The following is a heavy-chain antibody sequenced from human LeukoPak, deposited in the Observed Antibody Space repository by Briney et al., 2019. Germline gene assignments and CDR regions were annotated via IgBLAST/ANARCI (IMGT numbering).Heavy chain of an antibody. J-gene: IGHJ4*02. D-gene: IGHD3-22*01. CDR3: AREKESSGYFDH. V-gene: IGHV3-23*01. CDR1: GFTFRNSA. CDR2: ISGSGGST. Sequence: GGSLRLSCAASGFTFRNSAIIGVRQAPGKGLEWVSAISGSGGSTYYADSVKGRFTTSRGNSKNTLYLQTNSLSAEDTGVYYCAREKESSGYFDHWGQGTLVTVSS.